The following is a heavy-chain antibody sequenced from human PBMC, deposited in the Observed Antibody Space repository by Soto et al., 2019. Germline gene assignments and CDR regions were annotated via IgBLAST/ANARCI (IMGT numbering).Heavy chain of an antibody. CDR3: ARDRGYGGENWFDP. D-gene: IGHD2-21*01. CDR2: ISSSGSTI. CDR1: GFTFSSYE. V-gene: IGHV3-48*03. J-gene: IGHJ5*02. Sequence: EVQLVESGGGLVQPGGSLRLSCAASGFTFSSYEMNWVRQAPGKGLEWVSYISSSGSTIYYADSVKGRFTISRDNAKTSLYLQMNRLRAEATAVYYCARDRGYGGENWFDPWGQGTLVTVSS.